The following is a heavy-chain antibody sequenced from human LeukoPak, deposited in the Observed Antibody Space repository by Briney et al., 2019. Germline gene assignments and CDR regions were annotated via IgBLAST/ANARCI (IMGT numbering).Heavy chain of an antibody. CDR1: GFTFRGSA. Sequence: GGSLRLSCAASGFTFRGSAMHWVRQAPGKGLEWVAVTSYDGRNKYYADSAKGRFTISRDNSKNTLYLRMNSLRPEDTAVYYCARDGYGLDTPMVSTNFDYWGQGTLVTVSS. D-gene: IGHD5-18*01. CDR2: TSYDGRNK. J-gene: IGHJ4*02. V-gene: IGHV3-30*04. CDR3: ARDGYGLDTPMVSTNFDY.